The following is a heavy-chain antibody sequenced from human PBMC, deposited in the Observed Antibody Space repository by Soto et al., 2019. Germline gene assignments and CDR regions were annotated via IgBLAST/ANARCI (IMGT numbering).Heavy chain of an antibody. V-gene: IGHV3-66*01. CDR1: GFTVSSKY. CDR3: ARERSSSSGIDP. CDR2: IQSGGPT. J-gene: IGHJ5*02. D-gene: IGHD6-6*01. Sequence: PGGPLRLCCAASGFTVSSKYMSWVRQAPGKGLEWVSLIQSGGPTYYADSVKGRFTISRDTSENTVHLQMDSLRAEDTAVYYCARERSSSSGIDPWGQGTLVTVSS.